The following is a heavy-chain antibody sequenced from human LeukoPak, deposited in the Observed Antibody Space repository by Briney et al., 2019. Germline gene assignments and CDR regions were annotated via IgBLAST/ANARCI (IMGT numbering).Heavy chain of an antibody. CDR3: ARGQVPAARGYNWFDH. CDR2: INARGDT. CDR1: GWSFNDYY. D-gene: IGHD2-2*01. V-gene: IGHV4-34*01. J-gene: IGHJ5*02. Sequence: SETLSLTCAVYGWSFNDYYWNWVRQPPGKGLEWIGEINARGDTNYNPSLKSRVTISVDSSKNQFSLTLTSMIAADTAIYYCARGQVPAARGYNWFDHWGQGTLVTVSS.